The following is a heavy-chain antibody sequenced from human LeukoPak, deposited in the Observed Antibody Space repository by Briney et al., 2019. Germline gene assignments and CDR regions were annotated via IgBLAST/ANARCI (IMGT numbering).Heavy chain of an antibody. J-gene: IGHJ4*02. V-gene: IGHV3-23*01. CDR3: AKDSAKKYDDY. Sequence: GGSLRLSCAASGFTFSSYAMSWVRQAPGKGLEWVSGISGSDGSTNYADSVKGRFTISRENSKNTLYLQMNSLRAEDTAVYYCAKDSAKKYDDYWGQGTLITVSS. D-gene: IGHD2/OR15-2a*01. CDR2: ISGSDGST. CDR1: GFTFSSYA.